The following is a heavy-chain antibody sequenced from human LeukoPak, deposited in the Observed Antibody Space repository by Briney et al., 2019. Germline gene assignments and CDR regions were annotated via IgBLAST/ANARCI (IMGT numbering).Heavy chain of an antibody. V-gene: IGHV4-59*01. D-gene: IGHD2-2*01. J-gene: IGHJ4*02. CDR1: GGSISRYY. CDR2: IYYSGST. Sequence: SETLSLTCTVSGGSISRYYWSWIRQPPGKGLEWIGYIYYSGSTNYNPSLKSRVTISVDTSKNQFSLKLSSVTAADTAVYYCARGYQLLYYWGQGTLVTVSS. CDR3: ARGYQLLYY.